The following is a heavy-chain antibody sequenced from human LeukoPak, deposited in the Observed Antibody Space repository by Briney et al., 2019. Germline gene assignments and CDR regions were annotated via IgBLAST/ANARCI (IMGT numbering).Heavy chain of an antibody. CDR2: INQDGTEK. V-gene: IGHV3-7*01. CDR1: GFTFTTYW. D-gene: IGHD4-23*01. J-gene: IGHJ4*02. Sequence: GGSLRLSCAASGFTFTTYWMSWVRQAPGKGLEWVANINQDGTEKYYVDSVKGRFTISRDNAKNSLYLQMNSLRAEDTAVYYCARDYGGSSPFDYWGQGTLVTVSS. CDR3: ARDYGGSSPFDY.